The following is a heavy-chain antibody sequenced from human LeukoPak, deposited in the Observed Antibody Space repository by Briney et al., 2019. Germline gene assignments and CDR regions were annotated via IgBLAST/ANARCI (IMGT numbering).Heavy chain of an antibody. CDR3: ARVKTDGSGSYDNWFDP. CDR1: GDSIRSSFYY. J-gene: IGHJ5*02. Sequence: SETLSLTCTVSGDSIRSSFYYWTWIRQHPGKGLEWIGYIYYSGSTYYNPSLKSRVTISVDTSKNQFSLKLSSVTAADTAVYYCARVKTDGSGSYDNWFDPWGQGTLVTVSS. V-gene: IGHV4-31*03. D-gene: IGHD3-10*01. CDR2: IYYSGST.